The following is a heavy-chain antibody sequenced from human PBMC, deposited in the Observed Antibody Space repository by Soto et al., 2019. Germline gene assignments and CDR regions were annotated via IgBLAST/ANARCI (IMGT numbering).Heavy chain of an antibody. CDR3: AREKGTDSYDNSPGGMDY. D-gene: IGHD5-18*01. Sequence: QVQLQESGPRLVKPSETLSLTCTVPGDSITNFYWSWIRQPPGKGLKWIGYIHTSGTTNSNPSFPSRLTMSVDTSKNQFSLGLSSVTAADTAVDFCAREKGTDSYDNSPGGMDYWGQGTLVTVSS. J-gene: IGHJ4*02. V-gene: IGHV4-59*01. CDR1: GDSITNFY. CDR2: IHTSGTT.